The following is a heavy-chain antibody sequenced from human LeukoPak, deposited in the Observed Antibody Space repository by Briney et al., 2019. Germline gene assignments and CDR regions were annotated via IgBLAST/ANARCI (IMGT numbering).Heavy chain of an antibody. CDR3: ASSPFCGGSCYRARSDY. V-gene: IGHV3-21*01. CDR1: GFTFSSYS. D-gene: IGHD2-15*01. J-gene: IGHJ4*02. CDR2: ISSSSSYI. Sequence: PGGSLRLSCAASGFTFSSYSMNWVRQAPGKGLEWVSSISSSSSYIYYADSVKGRFTISRDNAKNSLHLQMNSLRAEDTAVYYCASSPFCGGSCYRARSDYWGQGTLVTVSS.